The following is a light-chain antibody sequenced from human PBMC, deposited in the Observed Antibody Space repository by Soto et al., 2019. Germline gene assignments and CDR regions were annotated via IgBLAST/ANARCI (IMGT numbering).Light chain of an antibody. CDR1: QSVSSS. CDR3: EQYSSPHRT. J-gene: IGKJ1*01. CDR2: GAS. Sequence: ELVLTQSPGSLSLSPGEIATLSCRASQSVSSSLAWYQQKPGQAPRLLISGASSRATGCPDRFCGSGSGTDFSLTISRLVPEDYAVDDCEQYSSPHRTFDPRHKVYSK. V-gene: IGKV3-20*01.